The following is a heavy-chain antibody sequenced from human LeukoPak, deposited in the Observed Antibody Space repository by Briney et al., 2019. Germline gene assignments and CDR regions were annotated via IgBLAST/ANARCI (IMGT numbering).Heavy chain of an antibody. Sequence: PGGSLRLSCAASGFTFSSYSMNWVRQAPGKGLEWVSSLSSSNSYIYYSDSVKGRFTISRDNAKNSLYLQMNSLRAEDTAVYYCARGPPFDPWGQGTLVTVSS. CDR3: ARGPPFDP. V-gene: IGHV3-21*01. J-gene: IGHJ5*02. CDR2: LSSSNSYI. CDR1: GFTFSSYS.